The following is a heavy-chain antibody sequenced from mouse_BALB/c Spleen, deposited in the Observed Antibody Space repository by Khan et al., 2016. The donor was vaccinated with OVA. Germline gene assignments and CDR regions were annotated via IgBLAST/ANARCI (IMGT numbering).Heavy chain of an antibody. CDR1: GYSITNGYA. CDR3: ARGNYYGYYFDY. CDR2: ISYSGVT. J-gene: IGHJ2*01. Sequence: EVQLVESGPGLVKPSPSLSLTCTVTGYSITNGYAWNWIRQFPGNKLEWMGYISYSGVTSYTPSLKSQLSITLDTSKNTFFLQLTSVTTEDTATYYCARGNYYGYYFDYWGQGTTLTVSS. D-gene: IGHD1-1*01. V-gene: IGHV3-2*02.